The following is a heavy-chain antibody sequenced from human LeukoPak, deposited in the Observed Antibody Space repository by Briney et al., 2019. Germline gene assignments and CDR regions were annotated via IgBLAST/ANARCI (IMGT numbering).Heavy chain of an antibody. J-gene: IGHJ4*02. D-gene: IGHD6-13*01. CDR2: INHSGST. CDR3: ARQGGSGGAAAGSSFDY. Sequence: SETLSLTCAVYGGSFSGYYWSWIRQPPGKGLEWIGEINHSGSTNYNPSLKSRVTISVDTSKNQFSLNLSSVTAADTAVYYCARQGGSGGAAAGSSFDYWGQGTLVTVSS. CDR1: GGSFSGYY. V-gene: IGHV4-34*01.